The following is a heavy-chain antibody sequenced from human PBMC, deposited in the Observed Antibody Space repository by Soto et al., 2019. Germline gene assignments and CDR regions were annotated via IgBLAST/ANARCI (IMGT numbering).Heavy chain of an antibody. J-gene: IGHJ5*02. CDR3: ASGRDYAFWNGLNWFDT. CDR1: GYTSTTYD. V-gene: IGHV1-8*01. D-gene: IGHD3-3*01. CDR2: MNPNSGDT. Sequence: GASVKVSCKASGYTSTTYDINWVRQATGQGLEWMGWMNPNSGDTGYAEKFQGGVTMTRNTAINTAYMELSSLTSEDTAVYYCASGRDYAFWNGLNWFDTWGQGTLVTVSS.